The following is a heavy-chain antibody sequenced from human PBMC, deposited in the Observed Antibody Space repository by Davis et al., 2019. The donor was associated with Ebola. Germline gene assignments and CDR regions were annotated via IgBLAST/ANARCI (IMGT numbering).Heavy chain of an antibody. V-gene: IGHV4-31*03. CDR1: GGSISSGGYY. CDR2: IYYSGST. J-gene: IGHJ6*02. D-gene: IGHD4-23*01. Sequence: SETLSLTCTVSGGSISSGGYYWSWIRQHPGKGLEWIGYIYYSGSTYYNPSLKSRVTISVDTSKNQFSLKLSPVTAADTAVYYCASSIDYGGNVFYYYYYGMDVWGQGTTVTVSS. CDR3: ASSIDYGGNVFYYYYYGMDV.